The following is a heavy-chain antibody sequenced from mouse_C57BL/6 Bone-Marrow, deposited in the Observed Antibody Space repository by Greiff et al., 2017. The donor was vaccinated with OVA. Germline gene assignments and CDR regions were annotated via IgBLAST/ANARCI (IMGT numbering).Heavy chain of an antibody. CDR3: AREVYYGNHFYYFDD. CDR1: GYTFTGYW. CDR2: ILPGSGST. J-gene: IGHJ2*01. D-gene: IGHD2-1*01. Sequence: VQLQQSGAELMKPGASVKLSCKATGYTFTGYWIEWVKQRPGHGLEWIGEILPGSGSTNYNEKFKGKATFTADTSSNTAYMQLSSLTTEDSSIYYCAREVYYGNHFYYFDDWGQGTTLTVSS. V-gene: IGHV1-9*01.